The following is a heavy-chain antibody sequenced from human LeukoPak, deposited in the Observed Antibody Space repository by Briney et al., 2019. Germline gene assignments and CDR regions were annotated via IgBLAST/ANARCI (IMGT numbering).Heavy chain of an antibody. CDR3: ARDKDTAMGD. CDR1: GGSFSGYY. J-gene: IGHJ4*02. V-gene: IGHV4-34*01. D-gene: IGHD5-18*01. Sequence: SETLSLTCAVYGGSFSGYYWSWLRQPPGKGLEWLGEINHSGSTNYNPSLKSRVTISVDTSKNQFSLKLSSVTAADTAVYDCARDKDTAMGDWGQGTLVTVSS. CDR2: INHSGST.